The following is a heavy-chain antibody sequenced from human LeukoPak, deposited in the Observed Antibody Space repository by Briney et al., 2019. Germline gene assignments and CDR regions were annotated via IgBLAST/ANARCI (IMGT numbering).Heavy chain of an antibody. CDR1: GFTFSSYA. Sequence: GGSLRLSCAASGFTFSSYAMHWVRQAPGKGLEWVAVISYDGSNKYYADSVKGRFTISRDNSKNTLYLQMNSLRAEGTAVYYCARGRYCSSTSCHYFDYWGQGTLVTVSS. V-gene: IGHV3-30-3*01. J-gene: IGHJ4*02. D-gene: IGHD2-2*01. CDR2: ISYDGSNK. CDR3: ARGRYCSSTSCHYFDY.